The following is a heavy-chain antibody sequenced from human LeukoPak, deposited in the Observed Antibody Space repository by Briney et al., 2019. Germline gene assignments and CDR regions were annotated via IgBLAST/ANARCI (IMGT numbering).Heavy chain of an antibody. V-gene: IGHV3-30*18. D-gene: IGHD3-10*01. CDR1: GFTFSNYG. CDR2: IWYGESNK. J-gene: IGHJ4*02. CDR3: AKCGTMVRGATFDY. Sequence: GRSLRLSCAASGFTFSNYGMDWVRQAPGKGLEWVAVIWYGESNKYYADSVKGRFTISRDNSKNTLYLQMNSLRPEDTAVYYCAKCGTMVRGATFDYWGQGTLVTVSS.